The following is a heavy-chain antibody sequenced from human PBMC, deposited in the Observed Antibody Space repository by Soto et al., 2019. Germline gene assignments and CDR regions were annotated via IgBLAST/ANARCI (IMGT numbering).Heavy chain of an antibody. CDR1: GGSISSYY. CDR3: ASMIGDPVLSFDS. D-gene: IGHD3-10*02. CDR2: IFYSGST. Sequence: QVQLQESGPGLVKPSETLSLTCTVSGGSISSYYWSWIRQPPGKGLEWIGFIFYSGSTSYNPSLKSRVAISIDTSEYLCSLKLNSVPAADTAVYYCASMIGDPVLSFDSWGQGTLVAVSS. V-gene: IGHV4-59*01. J-gene: IGHJ5*01.